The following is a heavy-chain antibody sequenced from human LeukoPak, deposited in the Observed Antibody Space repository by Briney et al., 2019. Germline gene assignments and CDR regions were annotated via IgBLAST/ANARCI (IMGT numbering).Heavy chain of an antibody. CDR3: ANPLWQQPDHNWFDP. D-gene: IGHD6-13*01. J-gene: IGHJ5*02. V-gene: IGHV3-23*01. Sequence: GGSLRLSCAASGFTFSSYALSWVRQAPGKGLEWVSAISGSGGSTYYADSVKGRFTISRDNSKNTLYLQMNSLRAEDTAVYYCANPLWQQPDHNWFDPWGQGTLVTVSS. CDR1: GFTFSSYA. CDR2: ISGSGGST.